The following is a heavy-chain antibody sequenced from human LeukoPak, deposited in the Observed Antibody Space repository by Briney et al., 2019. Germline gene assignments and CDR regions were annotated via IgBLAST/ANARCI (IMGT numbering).Heavy chain of an antibody. Sequence: GASLKISCKASGSPFIDYWIAWVRKVPGKGLEWVAIVYPRDSDTRYSPSCQGQVTVTADKSISTAYLQWSSLKASDTATYYCTRPDSTGFYTDWGQGTLVIVSS. D-gene: IGHD3-22*01. CDR3: TRPDSTGFYTD. CDR1: GSPFIDYW. CDR2: VYPRDSDT. J-gene: IGHJ4*02. V-gene: IGHV5-51*01.